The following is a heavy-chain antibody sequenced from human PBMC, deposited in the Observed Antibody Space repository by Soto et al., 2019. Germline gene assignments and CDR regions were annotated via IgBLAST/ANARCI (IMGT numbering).Heavy chain of an antibody. CDR3: TSLAAAGSFY. V-gene: IGHV3-73*01. CDR2: IRSKANSYAT. Sequence: EVQLVESGGGLVQPGGSLKLSCAASGFTFSGSAMHWVRQASGKGLEWVGRIRSKANSYATAYAASVKGRFTISRDDSKNTAYLQMNSLKTEDTAVYYCTSLAAAGSFYWGQGTLVTVSS. CDR1: GFTFSGSA. D-gene: IGHD6-13*01. J-gene: IGHJ4*02.